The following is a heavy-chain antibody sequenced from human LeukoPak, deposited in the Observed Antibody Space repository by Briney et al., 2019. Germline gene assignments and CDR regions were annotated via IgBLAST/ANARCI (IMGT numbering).Heavy chain of an antibody. CDR3: ARADLGYDSSGYYPSPPDY. V-gene: IGHV4-59*01. D-gene: IGHD3-22*01. J-gene: IGHJ4*02. Sequence: PETLSLTCTVSGGSISSYYWSWIRQPPGRGLEWIGYIYYSGSTNYNPSLKSRVTISVDTSKNQFSLKLSSVTAADTAVYYCARADLGYDSSGYYPSPPDYWGQGTLVTVSS. CDR1: GGSISSYY. CDR2: IYYSGST.